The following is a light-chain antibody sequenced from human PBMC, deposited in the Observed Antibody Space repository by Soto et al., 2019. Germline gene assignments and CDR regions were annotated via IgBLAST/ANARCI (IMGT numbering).Light chain of an antibody. J-gene: IGKJ3*01. CDR2: AAT. V-gene: IGKV1-39*01. CDR1: QSISSY. CDR3: QRSYSTPI. Sequence: DIPMTQSPSSLSASVGDRVTITCRASQSISSYLNWYQQKPGKAPKILIYAATRLQSGVASRFSGSGAGTDFTLTISSLQPEYVATYYCQRSYSTPIFGPGTKVDIK.